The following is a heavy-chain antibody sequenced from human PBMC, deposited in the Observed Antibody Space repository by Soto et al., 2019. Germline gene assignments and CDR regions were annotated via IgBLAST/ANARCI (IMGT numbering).Heavy chain of an antibody. J-gene: IGHJ6*03. CDR2: ISSSSSTI. D-gene: IGHD3-10*01. Sequence: PGGSLRLSCAASGFTFSSYNMNWVRQAPGKGPEWVSYISSSSSTIYYADSVKGRFTISRDNAKNSLYLQMNSLRAEDTAVYYCARDENTMVREEFYYYYMDVWGKGTTVTVSS. CDR1: GFTFSSYN. V-gene: IGHV3-48*01. CDR3: ARDENTMVREEFYYYYMDV.